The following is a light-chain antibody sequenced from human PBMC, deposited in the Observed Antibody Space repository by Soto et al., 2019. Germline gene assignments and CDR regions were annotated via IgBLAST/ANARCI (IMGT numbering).Light chain of an antibody. CDR2: DVS. J-gene: IGLJ2*01. Sequence: QSALTQPASVSGSPGQSITISCTGTSSDVGGYNYVSWYQQHPGKAPKLMIYDVSNRPSGVSNRFSGSKSGNTASLTISLLQAEDEADYYCSSYTSSSTHYVVFGGGTKLTVL. V-gene: IGLV2-14*01. CDR3: SSYTSSSTHYVV. CDR1: SSDVGGYNY.